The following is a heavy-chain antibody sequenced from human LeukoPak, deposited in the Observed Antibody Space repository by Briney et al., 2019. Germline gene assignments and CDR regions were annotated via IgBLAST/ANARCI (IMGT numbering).Heavy chain of an antibody. V-gene: IGHV3-53*01. Sequence: GGSLRLSCSASGFTVSNNYMTWVRQAPGKGLEWVSVIYSGTTAYYAGSVKGRFTISRDNSKNTLYLQMNNLRPDDTAVYYCARLGQGLDRGVQNAFDIWGHGTMVIVSS. CDR2: IYSGTTA. J-gene: IGHJ3*02. CDR1: GFTVSNNY. D-gene: IGHD3-10*01. CDR3: ARLGQGLDRGVQNAFDI.